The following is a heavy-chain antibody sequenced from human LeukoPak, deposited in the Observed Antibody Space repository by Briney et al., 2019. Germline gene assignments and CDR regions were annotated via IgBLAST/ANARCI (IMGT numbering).Heavy chain of an antibody. J-gene: IGHJ4*02. CDR2: INHSGST. CDR1: GGSFSGYY. Sequence: SETLSLTCAVYGGSFSGYYWSRIRQPPGKGLEWIGEINHSGSTNYNPSLKSRVTISVDTSKNQFSLKLSSVTAADTAVYYCARSRVTRYGSGSYGYWGQGTLVTVSS. CDR3: ARSRVTRYGSGSYGY. D-gene: IGHD3-10*01. V-gene: IGHV4-34*01.